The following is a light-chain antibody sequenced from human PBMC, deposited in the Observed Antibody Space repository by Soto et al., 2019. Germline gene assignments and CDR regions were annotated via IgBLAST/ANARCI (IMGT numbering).Light chain of an antibody. J-gene: IGKJ4*01. CDR1: QSVNNN. Sequence: EIVMTQSPATVSVSPGERATLSCRASQSVNNNLAWYQQKPGQAPRLLIYGASFRATDISARFSGSGSGTEFTLTISSLQSEDLAVYYCQQYYRRPLTFGGGTKVEIK. CDR2: GAS. V-gene: IGKV3-15*01. CDR3: QQYYRRPLT.